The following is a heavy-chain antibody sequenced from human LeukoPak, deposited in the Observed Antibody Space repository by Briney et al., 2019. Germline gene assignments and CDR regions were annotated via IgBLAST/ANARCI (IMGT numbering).Heavy chain of an antibody. V-gene: IGHV4-59*08. CDR3: ARQVVVTALYNWFDP. Sequence: SETLSLTCTVSGGSISSYYWSWIRQPPGKGLEWIGYIYYSGSTNCNPSLKSRVTISVDTSKNQFSLKLSSVTAADTAVYYCARQVVVTALYNWFDPWGQGTLVTVSS. CDR2: IYYSGST. D-gene: IGHD2-21*02. J-gene: IGHJ5*02. CDR1: GGSISSYY.